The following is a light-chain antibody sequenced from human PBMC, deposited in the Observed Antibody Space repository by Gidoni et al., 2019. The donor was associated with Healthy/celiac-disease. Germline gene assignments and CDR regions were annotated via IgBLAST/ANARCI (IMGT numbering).Light chain of an antibody. CDR3: AAWDDSLSGPRV. J-gene: IGLJ2*01. V-gene: IGLV1-47*01. CDR2: RNN. CDR1: SSNIGSNY. Sequence: QSVLTQPPSASGTPGQRVTISCSGSSSNIGSNYVYWYQQLPGTAPKLLIYRNNQRPSGVPDRFSGSTSGTSASLAISGLRSEDEADYYCAAWDDSLSGPRVFGGGTKLTVL.